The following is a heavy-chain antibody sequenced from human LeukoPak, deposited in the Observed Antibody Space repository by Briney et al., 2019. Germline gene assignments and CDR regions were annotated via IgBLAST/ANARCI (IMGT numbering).Heavy chain of an antibody. CDR2: IYSGGNT. D-gene: IGHD3-9*01. J-gene: IGHJ4*02. V-gene: IGHV3-53*01. CDR3: VSHSDTLTSYSFDY. CDR1: GFTVTDNY. Sequence: GGSLRLSCAASGFTVTDNYMSWVRQAPGKGLEWVSIIYSGGNTYYADYMKGRFTLSRDSSKNTLSLKMNSLRAEDTAVYYCVSHSDTLTSYSFDYWGRGTLVTVSS.